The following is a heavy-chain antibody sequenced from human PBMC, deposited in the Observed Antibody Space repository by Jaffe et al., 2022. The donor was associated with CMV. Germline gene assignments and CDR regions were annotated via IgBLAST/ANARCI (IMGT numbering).Heavy chain of an antibody. CDR2: IYYSGRT. V-gene: IGHV4-39*01. Sequence: QLQLQESGPGLVKPSETLSLTCTVSGGSISSNSYYWGWIRQPPGKGLEWIGSIYYSGRTYYNPSLKSRVTISVDTSKNQFSLKLSSVTAADTAVYYCAIQDGRTNLDYWGQGTLVTVSS. J-gene: IGHJ4*02. D-gene: IGHD1-1*01. CDR3: AIQDGRTNLDY. CDR1: GGSISSNSYY.